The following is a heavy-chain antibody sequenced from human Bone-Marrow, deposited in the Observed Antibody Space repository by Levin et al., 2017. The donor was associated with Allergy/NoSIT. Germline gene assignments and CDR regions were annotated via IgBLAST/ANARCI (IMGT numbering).Heavy chain of an antibody. V-gene: IGHV4-61*01. CDR2: IYYSGTI. J-gene: IGHJ4*02. D-gene: IGHD6-19*01. Sequence: SETLSLTCSVSDDSVSSGRYCWSWIRQPPGGGLEWMGSIYYSGTIHYNPSLKSRVTLSIEASKNQFSLNLTSVTAADTAGYYCARGQYSSGWDQSFGYWGQGTLVSVSS. CDR1: DDSVSSGRYC. CDR3: ARGQYSSGWDQSFGY.